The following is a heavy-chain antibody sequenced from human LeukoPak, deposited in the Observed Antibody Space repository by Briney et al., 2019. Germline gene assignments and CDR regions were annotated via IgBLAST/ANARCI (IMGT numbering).Heavy chain of an antibody. Sequence: GASVKVSCKASGYTFTGYYMHWVQQAPGKGLEWMGGFDPEDGETIYAQKFQGRVTMTEDTSTDTAYMELSSLRSDDTAVYYCARGPMVRGILTLGNFDYWGQGTLVTVSS. CDR2: FDPEDGET. V-gene: IGHV1-24*01. CDR1: GYTFTGYY. D-gene: IGHD3-10*01. CDR3: ARGPMVRGILTLGNFDY. J-gene: IGHJ4*02.